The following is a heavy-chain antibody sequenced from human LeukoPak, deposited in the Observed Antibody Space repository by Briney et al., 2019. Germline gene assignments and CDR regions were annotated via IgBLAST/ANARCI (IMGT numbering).Heavy chain of an antibody. V-gene: IGHV4-30-4*01. CDR3: ARDLSPYGSGKKAGYYYYYYGMDV. CDR1: GGSISSGDYY. J-gene: IGHJ6*02. D-gene: IGHD3-10*01. CDR2: IYYSGST. Sequence: SQTLSLTCTVSGGSISSGDYYWSWIRQPPGKGLEWIGYIYYSGSTYYNPSLKSRVTISVDTSKNQFSLKLSSVTAADTAAYYCARDLSPYGSGKKAGYYYYYYGMDVWGQGTTVTVSS.